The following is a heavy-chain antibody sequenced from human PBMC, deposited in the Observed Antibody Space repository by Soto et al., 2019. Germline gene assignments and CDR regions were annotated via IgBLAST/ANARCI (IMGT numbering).Heavy chain of an antibody. CDR3: ARDYRDYCSGGSCYYWFDP. J-gene: IGHJ5*02. CDR1: GGSISSGGYY. D-gene: IGHD2-15*01. CDR2: IYYSGST. V-gene: IGHV4-31*03. Sequence: QVQLQESGPGLVKPSQTLSLTCTVSGGSISSGGYYWSWIRQHPGKGLEWIGYIYYSGSTYYNPSLTSRVTITVDPSKNQFSLKLSSVTAADTAVYYCARDYRDYCSGGSCYYWFDPWGQGTLVTVSS.